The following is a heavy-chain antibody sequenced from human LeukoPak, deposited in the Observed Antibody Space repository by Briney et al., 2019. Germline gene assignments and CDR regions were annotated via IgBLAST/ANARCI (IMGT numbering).Heavy chain of an antibody. V-gene: IGHV1-69*13. D-gene: IGHD3-10*02. CDR3: ARGYVTTFLDY. Sequence: ASVKVSCKASGYTFTSYGISWVRQAPGQGLEWMGGIIPIFGTANYAQKFQGRVTITADESTSTAYMELSSLRSEDTAVYYCARGYVTTFLDYWGQGTLVTVSS. J-gene: IGHJ4*02. CDR1: GYTFTSYG. CDR2: IIPIFGTA.